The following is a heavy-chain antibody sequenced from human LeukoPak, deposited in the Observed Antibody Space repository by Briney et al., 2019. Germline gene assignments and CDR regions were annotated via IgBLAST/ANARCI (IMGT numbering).Heavy chain of an antibody. CDR3: ARGDTLMDIEH. D-gene: IGHD2-2*03. J-gene: IGHJ4*02. V-gene: IGHV1-18*01. CDR1: GYTFTSYG. CDR2: ISAYNGNT. Sequence: GASVKVSCKASGYTFTSYGISWVRQAPGQGLEWMGWISAYNGNTNYAQKLQGRVTMTTDTSTSTAYMEVSSLRSEDTAVYYCARGDTLMDIEHWGQGTLVTVSS.